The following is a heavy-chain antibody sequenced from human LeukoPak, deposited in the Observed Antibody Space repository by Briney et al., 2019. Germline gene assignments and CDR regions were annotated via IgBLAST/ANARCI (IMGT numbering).Heavy chain of an antibody. V-gene: IGHV1-69*04. D-gene: IGHD3-22*01. CDR1: GGTFSSYA. Sequence: GASVKVSCKASGGTFSSYAISWVRQAPGQGLEWMGRIIPMVGIANYAQKFQGRVTITADKSTSTAYMELSSLRSEDTAVYYCARGGLRYYDSSGYSAFDNNYGMDVWGQGTTVTVSS. CDR2: IIPMVGIA. CDR3: ARGGLRYYDSSGYSAFDNNYGMDV. J-gene: IGHJ6*02.